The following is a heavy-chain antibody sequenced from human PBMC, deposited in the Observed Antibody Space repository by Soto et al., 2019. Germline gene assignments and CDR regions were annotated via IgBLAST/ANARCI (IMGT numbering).Heavy chain of an antibody. Sequence: EVVLLESGGGLVQPGGSLRLSCEVSGYAFSFYSMSWVRQAPGKGLEWVARISGNGGTTYYAASGKGRFTFSRDNSKNTLYLQMNNLRGEDTAVYYCAKERGGFTNGCELFDSWGQGTLVTVSS. CDR2: ISGNGGTT. V-gene: IGHV3-23*01. D-gene: IGHD1-1*01. CDR1: GYAFSFYS. J-gene: IGHJ4*02. CDR3: AKERGGFTNGCELFDS.